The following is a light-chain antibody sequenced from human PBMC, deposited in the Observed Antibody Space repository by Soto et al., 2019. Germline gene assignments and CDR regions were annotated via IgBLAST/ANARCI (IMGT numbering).Light chain of an antibody. Sequence: DIQLTQSPSFLSASVGDRVTITCRASQGISSYLAWYQQKPGKAPKLLIYKASTLKSGVPSRFSGSGSGTEFTLTISCLQSEDFATYYCQQYYSYPLTFGGGTKVDNK. CDR2: KAS. V-gene: IGKV1-9*01. CDR3: QQYYSYPLT. J-gene: IGKJ4*01. CDR1: QGISSY.